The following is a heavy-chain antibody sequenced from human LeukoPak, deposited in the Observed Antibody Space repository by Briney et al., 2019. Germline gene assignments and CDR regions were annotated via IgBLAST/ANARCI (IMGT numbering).Heavy chain of an antibody. D-gene: IGHD3-3*01. CDR1: GGSISSGGYS. Sequence: PSETLSLTCAVSGGSISSGGYSWSWIRQPPGKGLEWIGYIYHSGSTYYNPSLKSRVTISVDRSKNQFSLKLSSVTAADTAVYYCASYDFWSGYLEYWGQGTLVTVSS. V-gene: IGHV4-30-2*01. CDR2: IYHSGST. J-gene: IGHJ4*02. CDR3: ASYDFWSGYLEY.